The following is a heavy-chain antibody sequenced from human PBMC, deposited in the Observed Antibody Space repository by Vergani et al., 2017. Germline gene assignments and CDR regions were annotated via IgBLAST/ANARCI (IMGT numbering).Heavy chain of an antibody. CDR2: IYHSGST. D-gene: IGHD2-21*02. V-gene: IGHV4-4*02. Sequence: QVQLQESGPGLVKPSGTLSLTCAVSGGSISSSNWWSWVRQPPGKGLEWIGEIYHSGSTNYNPSLKSRVTISVDKSKNQFSLKLSSVTAADTAVYYCARVGPVVTANPGAAFDIWGQGTMVTVSS. CDR3: ARVGPVVTANPGAAFDI. CDR1: GGSISSSNW. J-gene: IGHJ3*02.